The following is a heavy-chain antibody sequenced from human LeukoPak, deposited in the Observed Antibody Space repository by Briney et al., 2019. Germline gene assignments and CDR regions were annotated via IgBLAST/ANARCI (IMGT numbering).Heavy chain of an antibody. V-gene: IGHV4-59*08. CDR2: IYYSGST. D-gene: IGHD5-24*01. CDR1: GGSINSYY. CDR3: ASFGRRDGYNPYYFDY. Sequence: SETLSLTCAVSGGSINSYYWTWIRRPPGKGLEGIGYIYYSGSTNYNPSLKSRVTIAVDTSKNQFSLKLSSVTAADTAVYYCASFGRRDGYNPYYFDYWGQGSLVTVSS. J-gene: IGHJ4*02.